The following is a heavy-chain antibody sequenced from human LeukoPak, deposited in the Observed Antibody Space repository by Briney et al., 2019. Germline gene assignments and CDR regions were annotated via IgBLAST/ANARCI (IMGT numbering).Heavy chain of an antibody. Sequence: SETLSLTCAVYGGSFSGYYWSWIRQPPGKGLEWIGSIYYSGSTYYNPSLKSRVTISVDTSKNQFSLKLSSVTAADTAVYYCARVGITIFGVVPRPFDYWGQGTLVTVSS. CDR3: ARVGITIFGVVPRPFDY. D-gene: IGHD3-3*01. J-gene: IGHJ4*02. CDR2: IYYSGST. CDR1: GGSFSGYY. V-gene: IGHV4-34*01.